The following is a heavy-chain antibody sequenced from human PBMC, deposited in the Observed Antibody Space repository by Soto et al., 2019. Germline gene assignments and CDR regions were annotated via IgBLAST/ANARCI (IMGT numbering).Heavy chain of an antibody. J-gene: IGHJ6*02. V-gene: IGHV1-69*13. CDR3: ARRVGDYDILTGYYNYYYCCIDV. Sequence: SVKVSCKASGGTFSSYAISWVRQAPGQGLEWMGGIIPIFGTANYAQKFQGRVTITADESTSIAYMELSSLRSEDTAVYYCARRVGDYDILTGYYNYYYCCIDVWGPGPTVTVSS. CDR1: GGTFSSYA. CDR2: IIPIFGTA. D-gene: IGHD3-9*01.